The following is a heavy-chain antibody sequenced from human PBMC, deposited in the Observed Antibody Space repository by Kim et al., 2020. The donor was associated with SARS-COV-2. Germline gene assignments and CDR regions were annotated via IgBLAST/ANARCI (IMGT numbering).Heavy chain of an antibody. Sequence: SFQGHVTISADKSISTAYLQWSSLKASDTAMYYCARLGIAAAGTTEDFDYWGQGTLVTVSS. V-gene: IGHV5-10-1*01. D-gene: IGHD6-13*01. CDR3: ARLGIAAAGTTEDFDY. J-gene: IGHJ4*02.